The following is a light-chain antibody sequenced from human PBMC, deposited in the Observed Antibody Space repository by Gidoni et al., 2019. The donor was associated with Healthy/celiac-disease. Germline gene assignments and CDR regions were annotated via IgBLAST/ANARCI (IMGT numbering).Light chain of an antibody. Sequence: QSVLTQPPPASGTPAQRVTISCSGSSSNIGSNYVYWYQQLPGTAPKLLIYRNNQRPSGVPDRFSGSKSGTSASLAISGLRSEDEADYYCAAWDDSLSGRVFGGGTKLTVL. CDR1: SSNIGSNY. J-gene: IGLJ3*02. CDR2: RNN. V-gene: IGLV1-47*01. CDR3: AAWDDSLSGRV.